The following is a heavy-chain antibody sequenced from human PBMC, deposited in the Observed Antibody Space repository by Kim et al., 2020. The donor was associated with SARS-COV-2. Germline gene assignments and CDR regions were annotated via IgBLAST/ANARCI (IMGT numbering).Heavy chain of an antibody. CDR1: GFTFDDYA. Sequence: GGSLRLSCAASGFTFDDYAMHWVRQAPGKGLEWVSGISWNSGSIGYADSVKGRFTISRDNAKNSLYLQMNSLRAEDTALYYCAKDTLWSGGGGMDVWGQGTTVTVSS. CDR3: AKDTLWSGGGGMDV. J-gene: IGHJ6*02. CDR2: ISWNSGSI. V-gene: IGHV3-9*01. D-gene: IGHD3-10*01.